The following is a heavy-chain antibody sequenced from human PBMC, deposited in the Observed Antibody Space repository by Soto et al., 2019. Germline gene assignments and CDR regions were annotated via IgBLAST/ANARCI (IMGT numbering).Heavy chain of an antibody. Sequence: LGESLKISCKGSGYSFTSYWIGWVRQMPGKGLEWMGIIYPGDSDTRYSPSFQGQVTISADKSISTAYLQWSSLKASDTAMYYCARHIVSSSNWFDPWGQGTLVTISS. D-gene: IGHD2-15*01. CDR1: GYSFTSYW. CDR2: IYPGDSDT. CDR3: ARHIVSSSNWFDP. J-gene: IGHJ5*02. V-gene: IGHV5-51*01.